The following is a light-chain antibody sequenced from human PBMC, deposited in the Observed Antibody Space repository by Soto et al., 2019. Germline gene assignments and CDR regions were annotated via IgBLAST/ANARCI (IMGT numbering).Light chain of an antibody. CDR2: SNN. CDR1: SSNIGRTP. V-gene: IGLV1-44*01. CDR3: AAWDDSLSAAV. Sequence: QSVLTQPPSASGTPGQRVTISCSGSSSNIGRTPVNWYQQLPGTAPKLLIYSNNQRPSGVPDRFSGSKSGTSASLAISGLQTEDETDYYCAAWDDSLSAAVFGGGTKLTVL. J-gene: IGLJ3*02.